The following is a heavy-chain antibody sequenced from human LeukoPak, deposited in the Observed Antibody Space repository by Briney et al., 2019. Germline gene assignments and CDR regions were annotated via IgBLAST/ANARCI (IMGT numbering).Heavy chain of an antibody. CDR1: GFTFSSYA. Sequence: PGGSLRLSCAASGFTFSSYAMSWVRQAPGKGLEWVSAISGSGGSTYYADSVKGRFTTSGDNSKNTLYLQMNSLRAEDTAVYYCAKAFGGVPAAISFDYWGQGTLVTVSS. CDR2: ISGSGGST. D-gene: IGHD2-2*02. CDR3: AKAFGGVPAAISFDY. J-gene: IGHJ4*02. V-gene: IGHV3-23*01.